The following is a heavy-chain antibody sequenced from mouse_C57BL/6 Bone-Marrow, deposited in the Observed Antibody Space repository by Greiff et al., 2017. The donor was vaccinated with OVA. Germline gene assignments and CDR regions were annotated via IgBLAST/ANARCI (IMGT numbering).Heavy chain of an antibody. CDR3: TMITTVVARYFDV. CDR2: IDPEDGDT. CDR1: GFNIKDYY. D-gene: IGHD1-1*01. Sequence: EVKVVESGAELVRPGASVKLSCTASGFNIKDYYMHWVQQRPEQGLEWIGRIDPEDGDTEYAPKFQGKATMTADTSSNTDYLQLSSLTSEDTAVYDCTMITTVVARYFDVWGTGTTVTVSS. J-gene: IGHJ1*03. V-gene: IGHV14-1*01.